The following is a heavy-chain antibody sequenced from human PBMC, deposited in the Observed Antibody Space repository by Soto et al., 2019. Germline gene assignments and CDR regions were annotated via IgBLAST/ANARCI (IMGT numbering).Heavy chain of an antibody. J-gene: IGHJ6*02. CDR1: GGSISSYY. CDR3: ARDGRDDYYYGMDV. V-gene: IGHV4-59*01. CDR2: IYYSGST. Sequence: SETLSLTCTVSGGSISSYYWSWIRQPPGKGLEWIGYIYYSGSTNYNPSLKSRVTISVDTSKNQFSLKLSSVTAADTAVYYCARDGRDDYYYGMDVWGQGTTVTVSS.